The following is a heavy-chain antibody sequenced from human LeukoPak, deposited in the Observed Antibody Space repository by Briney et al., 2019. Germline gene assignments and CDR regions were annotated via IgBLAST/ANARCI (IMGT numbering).Heavy chain of an antibody. D-gene: IGHD1-26*01. CDR3: ARQGRGNYYGGFDY. CDR1: GGSISSGGYY. Sequence: SETLSLTCTVSGGSISSGGYYWSWIRQPPGKGLEWMGHIFYSGSTNYNPSLKSRVTISVDTSKNQFSLKVRSVTAADTAVYYCARQGRGNYYGGFDYWGQGTLVTVSS. V-gene: IGHV4-61*08. CDR2: IFYSGST. J-gene: IGHJ4*02.